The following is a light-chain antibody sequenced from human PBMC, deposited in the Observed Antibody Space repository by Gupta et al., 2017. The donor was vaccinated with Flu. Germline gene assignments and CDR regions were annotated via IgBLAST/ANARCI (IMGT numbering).Light chain of an antibody. CDR2: GAS. Sequence: ERATPSCRASQSVSNNFLAWYQQKPGQAPRLLIYGASTRATGIPDRFSGSGSGTDFTLTISRLEPEDFAVYYCQQYGSSPRTFGQGTKVEIK. CDR1: QSVSNNF. V-gene: IGKV3-20*01. CDR3: QQYGSSPRT. J-gene: IGKJ1*01.